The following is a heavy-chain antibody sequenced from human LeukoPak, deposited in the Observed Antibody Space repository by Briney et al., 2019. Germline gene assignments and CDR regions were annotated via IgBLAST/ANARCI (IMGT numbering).Heavy chain of an antibody. Sequence: ASVKVSCKASGYTFTGYFIHWVRQAPGQGLEWMGWINPNSGGTKYAQKFKDRVTMTRDTSLNTAYMELIRLRSDDTAVYYSARDRLGCFTTSCHVGVYYYYGMDVWGQGTTVTVSS. CDR1: GYTFTGYF. V-gene: IGHV1-2*02. D-gene: IGHD2-2*01. CDR2: INPNSGGT. CDR3: ARDRLGCFTTSCHVGVYYYYGMDV. J-gene: IGHJ6*02.